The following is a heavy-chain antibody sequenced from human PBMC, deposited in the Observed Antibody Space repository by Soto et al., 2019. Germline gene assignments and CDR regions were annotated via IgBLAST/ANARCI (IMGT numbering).Heavy chain of an antibody. CDR2: IIPILGIA. V-gene: IGHV1-69*04. CDR3: AREGLPSEYYYDSSGYSVNRYFDL. J-gene: IGHJ2*01. D-gene: IGHD3-22*01. CDR1: GGTFSSYT. Sequence: GASVKVSCKASGGTFSSYTISWVRQAPGQGLEWMGRIIPILGIANYAQKFQGRVTITADKSTSTAYMELSSLRSEDTAVYYCAREGLPSEYYYDSSGYSVNRYFDLWGRGTLVTVSS.